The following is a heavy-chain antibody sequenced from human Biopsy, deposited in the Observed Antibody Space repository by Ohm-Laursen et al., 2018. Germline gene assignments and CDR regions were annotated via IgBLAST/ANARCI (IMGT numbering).Heavy chain of an antibody. D-gene: IGHD3-10*01. V-gene: IGHV4-59*12. CDR2: VSYSGNT. CDR1: GVSISSYF. CDR3: VRGGSGSFPFDY. J-gene: IGHJ4*02. Sequence: SETLSLTCTVSGVSISSYFWSWIRQPLGKGLEWIGYVSYSGNTKYNPSLNNRVTMSVDTSKNQFSLSLTSVTAADTAVYYCVRGGSGSFPFDYWGPGTLVTVSS.